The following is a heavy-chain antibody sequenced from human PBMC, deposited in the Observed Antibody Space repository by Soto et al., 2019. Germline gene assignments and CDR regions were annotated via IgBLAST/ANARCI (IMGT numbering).Heavy chain of an antibody. CDR3: VRDKGTMVRDNWFDP. V-gene: IGHV1-46*03. D-gene: IGHD3-10*01. CDR1: GYTFTSYY. J-gene: IGHJ5*02. CDR2: INPSGGST. Sequence: ASVKVSCKASGYTFTSYYMHWVRQAPGQGLEWMGIINPSGGSTSYAQKFQGRVTTTRDTSTSTVYMELSSLRSEDTAVYYCVRDKGTMVRDNWFDPWGQGNLVTVSS.